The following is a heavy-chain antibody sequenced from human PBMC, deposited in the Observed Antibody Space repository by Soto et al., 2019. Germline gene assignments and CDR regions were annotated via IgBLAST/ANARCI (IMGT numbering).Heavy chain of an antibody. CDR2: IVGGGDDT. J-gene: IGHJ5*02. CDR3: AKDAVPYNGQCDWFGP. V-gene: IGHV3-23*01. CDR1: GFTFSDYA. Sequence: DVQLLESGGGLVPPGGSLRPSCAATGFTFSDYAMTWVRHAQGKGLDWVSGIVGGGDDTYYADSVKGRFTISRDNSKNKRYLQMNSLSAEDTAVYYCAKDAVPYNGQCDWFGPWGKGTLVTVSS. D-gene: IGHD3-10*01.